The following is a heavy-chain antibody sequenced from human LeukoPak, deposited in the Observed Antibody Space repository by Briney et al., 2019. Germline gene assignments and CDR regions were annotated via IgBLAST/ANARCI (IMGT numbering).Heavy chain of an antibody. CDR2: ISSSSSTI. V-gene: IGHV3-48*01. CDR3: ARDPADLFLGFMFDY. D-gene: IGHD3-10*01. Sequence: SGGSLRLSCAASGFTFSSYSMNWVRQAPGKGLEWVSYISSSSSTIYYADSVKGRFTISRDNAKNSLYLQMNSLRAEDTAVYYCARDPADLFLGFMFDYWGQGTLVTVSS. J-gene: IGHJ4*02. CDR1: GFTFSSYS.